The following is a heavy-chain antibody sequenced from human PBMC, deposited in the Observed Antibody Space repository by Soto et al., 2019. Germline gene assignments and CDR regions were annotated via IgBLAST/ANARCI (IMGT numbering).Heavy chain of an antibody. D-gene: IGHD3-9*01. J-gene: IGHJ4*02. Sequence: QDHVVQSRGEVKKPGASAKVSSKASGYTFKNYGINWVRQAPGRGLEWVAWISAYNGDTSYAQHLQGRVTVTTETLTNTAYMELRSLRPDDTAVYFCVLGGLETGYYRDMDYWGQGTLVSVSS. V-gene: IGHV1-18*04. CDR1: GYTFKNYG. CDR2: ISAYNGDT. CDR3: VLGGLETGYYRDMDY.